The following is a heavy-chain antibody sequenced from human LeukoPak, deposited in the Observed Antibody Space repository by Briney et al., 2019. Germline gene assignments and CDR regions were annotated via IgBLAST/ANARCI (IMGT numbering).Heavy chain of an antibody. CDR1: GYTFTSNY. CDR3: ARRNYYYYMDV. CDR2: ISPSGGST. Sequence: ASVKVSCKAFGYTFTSNYMHWVRQAPGQGPEWMGVISPSGGSTTYAQKFQGRVTMTRDMSTSTVYMELSSLRSEDTAVYYCARRNYYYYMDVWGKGTTVTVSS. V-gene: IGHV1-46*01. J-gene: IGHJ6*03.